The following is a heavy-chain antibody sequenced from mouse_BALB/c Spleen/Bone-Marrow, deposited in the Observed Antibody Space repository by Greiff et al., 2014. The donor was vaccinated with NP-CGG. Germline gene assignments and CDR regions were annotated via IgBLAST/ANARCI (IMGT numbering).Heavy chain of an antibody. J-gene: IGHJ4*01. Sequence: VKVVESGPGLVAPSQSLSITCTVSGFSLTSYGVHWVRQPPGKGLEWLGVIWAGGSTNYNSALMSRLSISKDNSKSQVFLKMNSPQTDDTAMYYCARVAMDYWGQGTSVTVSS. V-gene: IGHV2-9*02. CDR3: ARVAMDY. CDR1: GFSLTSYG. CDR2: IWAGGST.